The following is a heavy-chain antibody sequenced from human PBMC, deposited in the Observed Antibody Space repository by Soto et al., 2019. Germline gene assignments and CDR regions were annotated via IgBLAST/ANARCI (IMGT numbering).Heavy chain of an antibody. CDR1: GFVFKIFA. CDR2: IRGTGLNT. CDR3: AKRASPANIDNWFDP. Sequence: GSLRLSCAGSGFVFKIFAKNWVRQPPGKGLEWASIIRGTGLNTYYAASVKGRFNISRDNSKNTVYLQMDSLKVEDTAVYYCAKRASPANIDNWFDPWGPGTQVTVSS. V-gene: IGHV3-23*01. J-gene: IGHJ5*02.